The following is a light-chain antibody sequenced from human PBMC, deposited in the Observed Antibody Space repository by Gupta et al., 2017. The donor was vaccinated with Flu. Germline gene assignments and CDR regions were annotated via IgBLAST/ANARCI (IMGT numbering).Light chain of an antibody. CDR1: QTINNF. Sequence: PSCLTASVGDRVTIACRASQTINNFLNWYLQKPGTAPKLLIFSASTLQSGVPSRFSGSGSGTDFTLTISSLQPEDFATYYCQQSYSPPRTFGQGTKVEVK. CDR3: QQSYSPPRT. CDR2: SAS. J-gene: IGKJ1*01. V-gene: IGKV1-39*01.